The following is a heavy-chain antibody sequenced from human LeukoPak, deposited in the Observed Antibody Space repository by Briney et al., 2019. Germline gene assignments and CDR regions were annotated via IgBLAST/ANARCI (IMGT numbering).Heavy chain of an antibody. CDR3: AKGDQLLPNYFDY. D-gene: IGHD1-26*01. V-gene: IGHV3-23*01. CDR2: VSGGADTT. CDR1: GFTFSSYA. J-gene: IGHJ4*02. Sequence: GGSLRLSCAASGFTFSSYAMSWVRQAPGKGLEWVSAVSGGADTTYYADSVKGRFTISRDNSKDTLYLQMNSLRAEDTAVYYCAKGDQLLPNYFDYWGQGTLITVSS.